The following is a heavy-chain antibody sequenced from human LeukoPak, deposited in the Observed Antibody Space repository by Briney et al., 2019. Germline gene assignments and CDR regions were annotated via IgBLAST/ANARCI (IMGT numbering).Heavy chain of an antibody. CDR2: IYTSGST. D-gene: IGHD4-11*01. Sequence: SETLPLTCTVSGGSISSYYWSWIRQPAGKGLEWIGRIYTSGSTNYNPSLKSRVTMSVDTSKNQFSLKLSSVTAADTAVYYCARDRATVTTVAYYYYMDVWGKGTTVTVSS. CDR1: GGSISSYY. J-gene: IGHJ6*03. V-gene: IGHV4-4*07. CDR3: ARDRATVTTVAYYYYMDV.